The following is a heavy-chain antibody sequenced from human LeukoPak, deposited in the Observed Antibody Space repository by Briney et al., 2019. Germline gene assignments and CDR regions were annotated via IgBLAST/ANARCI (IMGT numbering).Heavy chain of an antibody. CDR2: ITGGGSGI. CDR3: AKWGDYDVLTGYYVSDY. CDR1: GFTFSNYA. J-gene: IGHJ4*02. V-gene: IGHV3-23*01. Sequence: GGSLRLSCAASGFTFSNYAMSWVRQAPGKGLEWVSAITGGGSGIYYADSMKSRFTISRDNSKNALYLQINSLRAEDTAVYYCAKWGDYDVLTGYYVSDYWGQGTLVTVSS. D-gene: IGHD3-9*01.